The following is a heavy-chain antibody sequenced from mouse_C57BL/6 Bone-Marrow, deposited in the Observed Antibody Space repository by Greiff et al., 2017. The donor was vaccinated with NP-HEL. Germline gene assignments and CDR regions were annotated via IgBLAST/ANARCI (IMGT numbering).Heavy chain of an antibody. D-gene: IGHD2-4*01. J-gene: IGHJ3*01. V-gene: IGHV1-64*01. CDR2: IHPNSGST. Sequence: QVQLQQPGAELVKPGASVKLSCKASGYTFTSYWMHWVKQRPGQGLEWIGMIHPNSGSTNYNEKFKSKATLTVDKSSSTAYMQLSSLTSEDSAVYYCASQEIIYYDYEGVAYWGQGTLVTVSA. CDR1: GYTFTSYW. CDR3: ASQEIIYYDYEGVAY.